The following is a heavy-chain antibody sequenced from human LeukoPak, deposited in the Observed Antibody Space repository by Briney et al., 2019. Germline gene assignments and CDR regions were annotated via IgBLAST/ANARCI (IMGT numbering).Heavy chain of an antibody. Sequence: GGSLRLSCAASGFTFSNAWMSWVRQAPGKGLGWVSAISGSGGSTYYADSVKGRFTISRDNSKNTLYLQMNSLRAEDTAVYYCAKMATVTPIDYWGQGTLVTVSS. J-gene: IGHJ4*02. D-gene: IGHD4-17*01. CDR1: GFTFSNAW. V-gene: IGHV3-23*01. CDR2: ISGSGGST. CDR3: AKMATVTPIDY.